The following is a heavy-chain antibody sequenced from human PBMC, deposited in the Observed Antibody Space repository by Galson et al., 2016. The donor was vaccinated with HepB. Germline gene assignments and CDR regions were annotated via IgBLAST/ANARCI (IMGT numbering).Heavy chain of an antibody. J-gene: IGHJ6*02. Sequence: SLRLSCAASGFTFNNYGMYWVRQAPGKGLQWVAVISFDGGKTDYVDSVKGRFTISRDNPKNTVYLQINSLRLGATAVYHCAKDKGRHPVGRGLDVWGQGTPVTFSS. CDR1: GFTFNNYG. D-gene: IGHD1-26*01. V-gene: IGHV3-30*18. CDR2: ISFDGGKT. CDR3: AKDKGRHPVGRGLDV.